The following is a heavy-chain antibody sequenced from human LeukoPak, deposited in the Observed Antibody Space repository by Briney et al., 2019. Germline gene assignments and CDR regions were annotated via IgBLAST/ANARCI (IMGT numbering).Heavy chain of an antibody. J-gene: IGHJ5*02. Sequence: PGGSLRLSCAASGFTFSSYAMSWVRQAPGKGLEWVSAISGSGGSTYYADSVKGRFTISRDNSKNTLYLQMNSLRAEDTAVYYCAKDRKAHSSSFNWFDPWGQGTLVTVSS. V-gene: IGHV3-23*01. D-gene: IGHD6-13*01. CDR2: ISGSGGST. CDR1: GFTFSSYA. CDR3: AKDRKAHSSSFNWFDP.